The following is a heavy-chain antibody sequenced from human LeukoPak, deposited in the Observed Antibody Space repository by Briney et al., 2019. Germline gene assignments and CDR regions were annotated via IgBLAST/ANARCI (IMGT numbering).Heavy chain of an antibody. D-gene: IGHD3-9*01. Sequence: SETLSLTCAVYGGSFSGYYWSWIRQPPGKGLEWIGEINHSGSTNYNPSLKSRVTISVDTSKNQFSLKLSSVTAADTAVYYCARALYHYDILTGYYATDFDYWGQGTLVTVSS. CDR3: ARALYHYDILTGYYATDFDY. CDR1: GGSFSGYY. CDR2: INHSGST. V-gene: IGHV4-34*01. J-gene: IGHJ4*02.